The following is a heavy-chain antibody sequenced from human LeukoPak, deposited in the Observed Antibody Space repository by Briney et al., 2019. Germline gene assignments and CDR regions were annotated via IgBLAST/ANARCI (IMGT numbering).Heavy chain of an antibody. D-gene: IGHD6-19*01. V-gene: IGHV3-23*01. CDR3: AKGGWLDS. CDR2: ISTSGRNT. Sequence: PGGSLRLSCAASGFTFSRYDMCWVRQAPGKGLEWVSCISTSGRNTYYADSVKGRFTISRDTSMNTLYLQLNSLRVEDTAIYYCAKGGWLDSWGQGTLVTVSS. CDR1: GFTFSRYD. J-gene: IGHJ4*02.